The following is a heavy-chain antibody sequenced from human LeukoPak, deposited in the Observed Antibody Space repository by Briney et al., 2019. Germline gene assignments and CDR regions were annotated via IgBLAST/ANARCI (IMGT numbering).Heavy chain of an antibody. CDR1: GGSISSYY. Sequence: KPSETLSLTCTVSGGSISSYYWSWIRQPAGKGLEWIGRIYTSGSTNYNPSLKSRVTMSVDTSKNQFSLKLSSVTAADTAVYYCARELWFGESHGYFDYWGQGTLVTVSS. CDR3: ARELWFGESHGYFDY. CDR2: IYTSGST. D-gene: IGHD3-10*01. J-gene: IGHJ4*02. V-gene: IGHV4-4*07.